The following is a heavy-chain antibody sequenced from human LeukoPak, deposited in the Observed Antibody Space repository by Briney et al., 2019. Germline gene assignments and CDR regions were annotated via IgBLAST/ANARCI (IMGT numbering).Heavy chain of an antibody. CDR1: GGSISSHY. J-gene: IGHJ5*02. D-gene: IGHD3-3*01. V-gene: IGHV4-59*11. Sequence: MSSETLSLTCTVSGGSISSHYWSWIRQPPGKGLERIGYIYYSGSTNYNPSLKSRVTISVDTSKNQFSLKLSSVTAADTAVYYCARDNGVYYDFWSGYYIGWFDPWGQGTLVTVSS. CDR3: ARDNGVYYDFWSGYYIGWFDP. CDR2: IYYSGST.